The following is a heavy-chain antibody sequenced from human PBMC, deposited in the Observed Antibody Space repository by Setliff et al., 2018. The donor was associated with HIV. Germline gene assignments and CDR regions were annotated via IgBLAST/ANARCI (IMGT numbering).Heavy chain of an antibody. CDR2: VNHSGRT. CDR1: GGSFSGYY. D-gene: IGHD3-10*01. Sequence: ETLSLTCAVYGGSFSGYYWTWVRQSPGKGLEWIGEVNHSGRTNYNPSLKSRLAISGDMSKNQFSLSLRSVTAADTAVYYCARGVKGVIITYYYYCMDVWGKGTAVTVS. V-gene: IGHV4-34*01. CDR3: ARGVKGVIITYYYYCMDV. J-gene: IGHJ6*03.